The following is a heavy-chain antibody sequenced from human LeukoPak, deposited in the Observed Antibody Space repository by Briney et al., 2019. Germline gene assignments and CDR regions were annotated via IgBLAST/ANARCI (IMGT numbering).Heavy chain of an antibody. Sequence: PGGSLRLSCAASGFTFSSYAMSWVRQAPGKGLEWVSAISGSGGSTYYADSVKGRFTISRDNSKNTLYLQMNSLRAEDTAIYYCAKYPKAGSGSYSYYFDYWGQGTLVTVSS. J-gene: IGHJ4*02. CDR3: AKYPKAGSGSYSYYFDY. CDR2: ISGSGGST. D-gene: IGHD1-26*01. V-gene: IGHV3-23*01. CDR1: GFTFSSYA.